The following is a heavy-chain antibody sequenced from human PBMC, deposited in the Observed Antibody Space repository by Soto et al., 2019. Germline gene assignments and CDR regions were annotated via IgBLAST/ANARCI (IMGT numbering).Heavy chain of an antibody. V-gene: IGHV1-69*01. Sequence: MRWARQDLGQGLEWMGGIIPIFGTATYAQKFQGRVTITADESTSTAYMELSSLRSEDTAVYFCARAQIAVAGTEFAYLGQGTLVPVFS. J-gene: IGHJ4*02. CDR2: IIPIFGTA. D-gene: IGHD6-19*01. CDR3: ARAQIAVAGTEFAY.